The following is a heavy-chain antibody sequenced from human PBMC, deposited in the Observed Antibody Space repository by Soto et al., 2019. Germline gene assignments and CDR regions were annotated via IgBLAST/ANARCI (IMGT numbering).Heavy chain of an antibody. Sequence: GGSLRLSCAASGFTFSSYGMHWVRQAPGKGLEWVAGISYDGSNKYYADAVKGRFTISRDNSKNKLYLQMNSLRAEDTAVYYGAKVGEDIVVVPAAVYFDYWGQGTLVTVSS. J-gene: IGHJ4*02. V-gene: IGHV3-30*18. CDR3: AKVGEDIVVVPAAVYFDY. CDR1: GFTFSSYG. CDR2: ISYDGSNK. D-gene: IGHD2-2*01.